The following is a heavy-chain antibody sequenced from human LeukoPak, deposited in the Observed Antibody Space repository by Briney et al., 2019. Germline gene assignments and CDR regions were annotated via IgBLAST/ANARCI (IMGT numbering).Heavy chain of an antibody. CDR3: AKDHYPIVVVPAAIDY. J-gene: IGHJ4*02. CDR2: IRYDGSNK. D-gene: IGHD2-2*01. V-gene: IGHV3-30*02. Sequence: PGGSLRLSCAASGFTFSSYGMHWVRQAPGKGLEWVAFIRYDGSNKYYADSVKGRFTISRDNSKNTLYLQMNSLRAEDTTVYYCAKDHYPIVVVPAAIDYWGQGTLVTVSS. CDR1: GFTFSSYG.